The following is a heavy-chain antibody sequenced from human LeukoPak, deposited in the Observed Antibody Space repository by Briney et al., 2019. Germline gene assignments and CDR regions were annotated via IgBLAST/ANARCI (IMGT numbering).Heavy chain of an antibody. J-gene: IGHJ4*02. Sequence: GESLKISCKGSGYSFTSYWIGWVRQMPGKGLEWMGIIYPGDSDTRYSPSFQGRVTISADKSISTAYLQWGSLKASDTAMYYCARLDSKGYSSSWYSYYFDYWGQGTLVTVSS. CDR3: ARLDSKGYSSSWYSYYFDY. D-gene: IGHD6-13*01. V-gene: IGHV5-51*01. CDR1: GYSFTSYW. CDR2: IYPGDSDT.